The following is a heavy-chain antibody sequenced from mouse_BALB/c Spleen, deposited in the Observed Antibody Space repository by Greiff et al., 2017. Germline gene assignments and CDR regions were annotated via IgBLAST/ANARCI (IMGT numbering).Heavy chain of an antibody. CDR3: ARGGLRRGDYYAMDY. J-gene: IGHJ4*01. V-gene: IGHV1-67*01. D-gene: IGHD2-2*01. Sequence: VKLMESGPELVRPGVSVKISCKGSSYTFTDYAMHWVKQSHAKSLEWIGVISTYYGNTNYNQKFKGKATMTVDKSSSTAYMELARLTSEDSAVYYCARGGLRRGDYYAMDYWGQGTSVTVSS. CDR2: ISTYYGNT. CDR1: SYTFTDYA.